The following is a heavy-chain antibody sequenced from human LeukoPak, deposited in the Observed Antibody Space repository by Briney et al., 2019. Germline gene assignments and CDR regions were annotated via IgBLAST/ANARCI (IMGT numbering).Heavy chain of an antibody. J-gene: IGHJ6*03. Sequence: PGGSLRLSCAASGFTFSSYGMHWVRQAPGKGLEWVAVISYDGSNKYYADSVKGRFTISSDNSKNTLYLLMNSLRAEDTAVYYCAREGVHYYYYYMDVWGKGTTVTVSS. CDR1: GFTFSSYG. CDR3: AREGVHYYYYYMDV. V-gene: IGHV3-30*03. CDR2: ISYDGSNK.